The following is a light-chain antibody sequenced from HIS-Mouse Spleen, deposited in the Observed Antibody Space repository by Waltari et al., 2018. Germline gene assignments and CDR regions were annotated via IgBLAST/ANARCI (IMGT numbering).Light chain of an antibody. V-gene: IGKV1-9*01. J-gene: IGKJ1*01. Sequence: DIQLTQSPSFLSASVGDRVTITCRASQGISSYLAWYQQKPRKAPKLLSYAASTLQSGVPSRFSGSGSGTEFTLTISSLQPEDFATYYCQQLNSYPPTFGQGTKVEIK. CDR3: QQLNSYPPT. CDR1: QGISSY. CDR2: AAS.